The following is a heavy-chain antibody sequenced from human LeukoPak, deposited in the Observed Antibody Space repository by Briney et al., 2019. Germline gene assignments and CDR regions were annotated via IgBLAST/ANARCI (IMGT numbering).Heavy chain of an antibody. D-gene: IGHD1-26*01. CDR1: GFTFSGSA. J-gene: IGHJ4*02. CDR3: ARVSLSGSYYGPDY. V-gene: IGHV3-73*01. Sequence: GGSLRLSCAASGFTFSGSALHWVRQASGKGLEWIGRIRSKTNNYATTYAASVTGRFTISRDDAENTAYLQMNSLRAEDTAVYYCARVSLSGSYYGPDYWGQGTLVTVSS. CDR2: IRSKTNNYAT.